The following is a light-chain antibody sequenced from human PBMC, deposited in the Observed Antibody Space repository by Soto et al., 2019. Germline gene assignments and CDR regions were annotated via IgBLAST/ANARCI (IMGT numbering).Light chain of an antibody. CDR1: SSDIGGYNY. J-gene: IGLJ3*02. CDR2: EVV. V-gene: IGLV2-14*01. CDR3: QAYDYSLTASV. Sequence: QSALTQPASVSGSPGQSITISCTGTSSDIGGYNYVSWYQQHPGKAPKLMIYEVVNRPSGVSNRFSGSKSGNTASLTISGLQAEDEADYYCQAYDYSLTASVFGGGTKLTVL.